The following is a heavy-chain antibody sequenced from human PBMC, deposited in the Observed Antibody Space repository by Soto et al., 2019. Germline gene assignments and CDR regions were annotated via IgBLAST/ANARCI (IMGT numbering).Heavy chain of an antibody. J-gene: IGHJ6*03. D-gene: IGHD2-15*01. V-gene: IGHV4-39*01. Sequence: SETLSLTCTVSGGSISSSSYYWGWIRQPPGKGLEWIGSIYYSGSTYYNPSLKSRVTISVDTSKNQFSLKLSSVTAADTAVYYCARQVVVAASFYYYMDVWGKGTTVTVSS. CDR1: GGSISSSSYY. CDR2: IYYSGST. CDR3: ARQVVVAASFYYYMDV.